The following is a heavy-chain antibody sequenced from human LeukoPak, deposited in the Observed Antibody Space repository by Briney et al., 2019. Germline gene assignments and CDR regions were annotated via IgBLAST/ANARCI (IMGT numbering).Heavy chain of an antibody. V-gene: IGHV3-23*01. J-gene: IGHJ4*02. Sequence: GGSLRLSCIASGFIFSNYAMSWVRQAPGKGLEWVSIITGSGGGSYYADSVKGRFTLSRDNSKNILYLQMNRLRAADTAVYFCAKKSLWSGPFDYWGQGTLVTVSS. CDR3: AKKSLWSGPFDY. D-gene: IGHD3-3*01. CDR2: ITGSGGGS. CDR1: GFIFSNYA.